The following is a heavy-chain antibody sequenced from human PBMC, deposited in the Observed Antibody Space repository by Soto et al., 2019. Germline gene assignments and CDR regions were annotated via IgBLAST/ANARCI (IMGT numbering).Heavy chain of an antibody. CDR3: ARNTMVRGVIIGFRYMDV. J-gene: IGHJ6*03. CDR1: GGSISSSSYY. Sequence: ETLSLTCTVSGGSISSSSYYWGWIRQPPGKGLEWIGSIYYSGSTYYNPSLKSRVTISVDTSKNQFSLKLSSVTAADTAVYYCARNTMVRGVIIGFRYMDVWGKGTTVTVSS. V-gene: IGHV4-39*01. CDR2: IYYSGST. D-gene: IGHD3-10*01.